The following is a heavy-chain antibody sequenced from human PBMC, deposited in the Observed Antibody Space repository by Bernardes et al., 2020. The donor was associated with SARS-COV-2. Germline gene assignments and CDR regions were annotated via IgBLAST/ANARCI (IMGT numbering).Heavy chain of an antibody. J-gene: IGHJ3*01. V-gene: IGHV4-31*03. CDR1: GASVRSGGYY. CDR2: IYYSGST. Sequence: SETLSRTCTVSGASVRSGGYYWSWIRQHPGKGLEWIGYIYYSGSTYYNPSLKSRVSLSIDTSQNQFSLSLNSVTAADTAVYYCAREYEPDGNAFDVWGPGTMVIVSS. CDR3: AREYEPDGNAFDV. D-gene: IGHD3-16*01.